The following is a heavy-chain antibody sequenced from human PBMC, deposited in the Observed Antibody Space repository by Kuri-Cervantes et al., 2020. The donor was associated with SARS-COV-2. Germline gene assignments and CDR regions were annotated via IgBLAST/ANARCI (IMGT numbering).Heavy chain of an antibody. V-gene: IGHV3-66*02. J-gene: IGHJ4*02. CDR3: AKDQGDSYGISYFDY. Sequence: GESLKISCAASGFTVSSNYMNWVRQAPGKGLEWVSVIYSGGSTYYADSVKGRFTISRDNSKNTLYLQMNSLRAEDTAVYYCAKDQGDSYGISYFDYWGQGTLVTVSS. CDR2: IYSGGST. CDR1: GFTVSSNY. D-gene: IGHD5-18*01.